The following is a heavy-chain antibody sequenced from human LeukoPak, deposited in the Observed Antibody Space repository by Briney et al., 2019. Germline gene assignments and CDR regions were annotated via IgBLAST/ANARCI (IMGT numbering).Heavy chain of an antibody. CDR3: AREREWQLNDY. Sequence: PSETLSLTCAVYGGSFSGYSWSWIRQPAGKGLEWIGRIYTSGSTNYNPSLKSRVTMSVDTSKNQFSLKLSSVTAADTAVYYCAREREWQLNDYWGQGTLVTVSS. J-gene: IGHJ4*02. D-gene: IGHD3-3*01. CDR2: IYTSGST. CDR1: GGSFSGYS. V-gene: IGHV4-4*07.